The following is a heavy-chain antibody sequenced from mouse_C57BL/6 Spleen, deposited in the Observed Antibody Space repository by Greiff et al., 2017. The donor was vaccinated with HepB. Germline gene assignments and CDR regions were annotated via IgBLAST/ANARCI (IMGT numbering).Heavy chain of an antibody. D-gene: IGHD3-2*02. CDR1: GYTFTDYE. Sequence: VKLMESGAELVRPGASVTLSCKASGYTFTDYEMHWVKQTPVHGLEWIGAIDPETGGTAYNQKFKGKAILTADKSSSTAYMELRSLTSEDSAVYYCTRRRRLFDYWGQGTTLTVSS. J-gene: IGHJ2*01. CDR2: IDPETGGT. CDR3: TRRRRLFDY. V-gene: IGHV1-15*01.